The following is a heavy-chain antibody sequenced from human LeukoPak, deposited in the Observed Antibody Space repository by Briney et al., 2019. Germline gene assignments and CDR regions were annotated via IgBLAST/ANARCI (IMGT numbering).Heavy chain of an antibody. CDR2: IYYSGST. J-gene: IGHJ5*02. D-gene: IGHD6-19*01. CDR3: ARRTAVAGKLGYWFDP. Sequence: SETLSLTCTVSGGSISSYYWGWIRQPPGKGLEWIGSIYYSGSTYYNPSLKSRVTISVDTSKNQFSLKLSSVTAADTAVYYCARRTAVAGKLGYWFDPWGQGTLVTVSS. CDR1: GGSISSYY. V-gene: IGHV4-39*01.